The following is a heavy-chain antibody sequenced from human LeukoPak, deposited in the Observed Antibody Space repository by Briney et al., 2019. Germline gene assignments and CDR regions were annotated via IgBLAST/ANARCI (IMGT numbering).Heavy chain of an antibody. CDR3: ARVFWFGEQYPAGDY. D-gene: IGHD3-10*01. CDR1: GFTFSSYE. Sequence: GGSLRLSCAASGFTFSSYEMNWVRQATGKGLEWVSYISSSGSTIYYADSVKGRFTISRDNAKNSLYLQMNSLRAEDTAVYYCARVFWFGEQYPAGDYWGQGTLVTVSS. CDR2: ISSSGSTI. J-gene: IGHJ4*02. V-gene: IGHV3-48*03.